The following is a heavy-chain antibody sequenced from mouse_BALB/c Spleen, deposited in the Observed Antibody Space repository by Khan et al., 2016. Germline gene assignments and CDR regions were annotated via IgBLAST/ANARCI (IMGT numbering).Heavy chain of an antibody. Sequence: VQLQQSGAELVKPGASVKLSCTASGFNIKDTFMHWVKQRPEQGLEWIGRIDPANGNTRYAPKFQGKATITADTSSNTAYLQLRSLPSQDTAVYYCARRGPIDYYGSTYGYWGQGTTLTVAS. V-gene: IGHV14-3*02. CDR1: GFNIKDTF. CDR2: IDPANGNT. J-gene: IGHJ2*01. D-gene: IGHD1-1*01. CDR3: ARRGPIDYYGSTYGY.